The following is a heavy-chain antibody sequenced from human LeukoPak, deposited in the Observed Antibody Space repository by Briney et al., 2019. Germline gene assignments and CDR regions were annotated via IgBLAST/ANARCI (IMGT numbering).Heavy chain of an antibody. CDR3: ASREGYYYDSSGIALGI. Sequence: GGSLRLSCAASGFTVSDYSMTWVRRAPGKGLEWVSYISSGSTTIYYAESVKGRFTISRDNAKKSLYLQMNSLRAEDTAVYYCASREGYYYDSSGIALGIWGQGTLVTVSS. V-gene: IGHV3-48*01. J-gene: IGHJ4*02. D-gene: IGHD3-22*01. CDR2: ISSGSTTI. CDR1: GFTVSDYS.